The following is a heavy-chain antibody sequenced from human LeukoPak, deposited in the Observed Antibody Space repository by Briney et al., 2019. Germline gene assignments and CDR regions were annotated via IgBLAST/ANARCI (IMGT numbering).Heavy chain of an antibody. J-gene: IGHJ4*02. CDR1: GGSISTYY. Sequence: SETLSLTSTVSGGSISTYYWNWIRQPAGKGLEWIGRIYTSGSTSYNPSLKSRVTISVDTSKNQFSLKLSSVTAADTAVYYCAREAYYYDSGYFDYWGQGTLVTVSS. CDR2: IYTSGST. V-gene: IGHV4-4*07. CDR3: AREAYYYDSGYFDY. D-gene: IGHD3-22*01.